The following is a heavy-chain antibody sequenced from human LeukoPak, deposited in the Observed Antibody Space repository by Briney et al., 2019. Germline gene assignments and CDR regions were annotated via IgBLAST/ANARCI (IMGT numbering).Heavy chain of an antibody. V-gene: IGHV4-4*07. D-gene: IGHD4-17*01. CDR1: GGSISSYY. Sequence: SETLSLTCTVSGGSISSYYWSWIRQPAGKGLEWIGRIYTSGSTNYNPSLKSRVTMSVDTSKNQFSLKLSSVTAADTAVYYCARLLHDYGDYWQPGPFDYWGQGTLVTVSS. CDR3: ARLLHDYGDYWQPGPFDY. CDR2: IYTSGST. J-gene: IGHJ4*02.